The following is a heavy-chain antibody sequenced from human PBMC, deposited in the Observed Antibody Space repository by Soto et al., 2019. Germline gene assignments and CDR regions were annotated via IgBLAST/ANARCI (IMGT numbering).Heavy chain of an antibody. J-gene: IGHJ3*02. CDR1: GYPVTAYY. D-gene: IGHD3-3*01. CDR2: INPATGAA. CDR3: ARGGGVGVAGSAAFDM. Sequence: QLHLVQSGAVVKKPGASVTVSCSASGYPVTAYYMHWVRQAPGRGLEWMGGINPATGAAKYTQTFQGRVTMTRDTSTSTGFMELSGLTSEDTAVFYWARGGGVGVAGSAAFDMWGQGTLVTVSS. V-gene: IGHV1-2*02.